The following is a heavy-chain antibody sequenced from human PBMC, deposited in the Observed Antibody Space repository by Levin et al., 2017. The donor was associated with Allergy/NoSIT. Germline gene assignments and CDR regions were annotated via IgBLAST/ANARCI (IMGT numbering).Heavy chain of an antibody. CDR1: GYTYNHYG. D-gene: IGHD6-19*01. V-gene: IGHV1-18*01. Sequence: ASVKVSCKASGYTYNHYGISWVRQAPGQGLEWMGWISGYNGDTKYAQKFQDRVTMTTDTFTTTAYMELKSLRSDDTAVYFCVRDISGWYQLPISEDYWGQGTQVTVSS. CDR2: ISGYNGDT. J-gene: IGHJ4*02. CDR3: VRDISGWYQLPISEDY.